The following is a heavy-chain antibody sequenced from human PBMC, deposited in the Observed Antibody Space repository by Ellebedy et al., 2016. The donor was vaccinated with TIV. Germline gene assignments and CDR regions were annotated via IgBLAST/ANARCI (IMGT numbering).Heavy chain of an antibody. CDR2: ISSSSSYI. CDR3: ARYQDTAMVHYGMDV. CDR1: GFTFSSYS. V-gene: IGHV3-21*01. Sequence: GESLKISCAASGFTFSSYSMNWVRQAPGKGLEWVSSISSSSSYIYYADSVKGRFTISRDNAKNSLYLQMNSLRAEDTAVYYCARYQDTAMVHYGMDVWGQGTTVTVSS. D-gene: IGHD5-18*01. J-gene: IGHJ6*02.